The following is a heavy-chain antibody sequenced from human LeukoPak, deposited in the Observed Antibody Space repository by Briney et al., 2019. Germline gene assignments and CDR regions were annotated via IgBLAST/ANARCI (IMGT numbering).Heavy chain of an antibody. CDR3: ARGKAALMDV. J-gene: IGHJ6*03. Sequence: GGSLRLSCEASRFTFSNYWMNWVRQAPGKGLEWVANIKEDGSEKYYVDSVRGRFTISRDNAKNSPYLQMNSLGGDDTALYYCARGKAALMDVWGKGTTVTVSS. CDR2: IKEDGSEK. CDR1: RFTFSNYW. V-gene: IGHV3-7*04. D-gene: IGHD6-6*01.